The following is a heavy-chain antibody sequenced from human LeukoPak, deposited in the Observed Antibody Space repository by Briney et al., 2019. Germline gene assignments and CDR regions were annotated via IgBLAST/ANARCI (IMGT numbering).Heavy chain of an antibody. CDR1: GGSISSSSLY. Sequence: PSETLSLTGTVSGGSISSSSLYWGWIRQPPGKGLEWIGSIYYSGRAYYNPSLKSRVTISIDTSKNQFSLKLSSVTAADTAVYYCATDSWSRDAFDIWGQGTMVTVSS. J-gene: IGHJ3*02. D-gene: IGHD3-22*01. CDR2: IYYSGRA. V-gene: IGHV4-39*07. CDR3: ATDSWSRDAFDI.